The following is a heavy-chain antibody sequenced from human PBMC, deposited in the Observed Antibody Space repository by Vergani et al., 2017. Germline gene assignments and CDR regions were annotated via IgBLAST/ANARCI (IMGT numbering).Heavy chain of an antibody. CDR2: IYYSGST. D-gene: IGHD3-22*01. J-gene: IGHJ5*02. Sequence: QLQLQESGPGLVKPSETLSLTCTVSGGSISSSSYYWGWIRQPPGKGLEWIGSIYYSGSTYYNQSLKSRVTISVHTSKNQFSLKLRSVTAADTAVYYCARHEVNYYDSSGYYWTDWFDPWGQGTLVTVSS. V-gene: IGHV4-39*01. CDR1: GGSISSSSYY. CDR3: ARHEVNYYDSSGYYWTDWFDP.